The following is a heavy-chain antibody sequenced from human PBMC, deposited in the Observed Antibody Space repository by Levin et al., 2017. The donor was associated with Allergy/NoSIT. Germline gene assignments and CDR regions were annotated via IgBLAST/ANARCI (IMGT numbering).Heavy chain of an antibody. Sequence: GESLKISCAASGFTFSNAWMSWVRQAPGKGLEWVGRIKSKTDGGTTDYAAPVKGRFTISRDDSKNTLYLQMNSLKTEDTAVYYCTTDNTMVRGVITYYFDYWGQGTLVTVSS. CDR1: GFTFSNAW. CDR2: IKSKTDGGTT. D-gene: IGHD3-10*01. CDR3: TTDNTMVRGVITYYFDY. J-gene: IGHJ4*02. V-gene: IGHV3-15*01.